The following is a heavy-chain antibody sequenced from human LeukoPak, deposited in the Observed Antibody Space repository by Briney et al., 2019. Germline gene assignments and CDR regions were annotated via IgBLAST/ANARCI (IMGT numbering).Heavy chain of an antibody. CDR3: ARDRQQQLVRAPFDY. CDR1: GFTFSSYS. J-gene: IGHJ4*02. Sequence: GGSLRLSCAASGFTFSSYSMNWVRQAPGKGLEWVSPISSSSSYIYYADSVKGRFTISRDNAKNSLYLQMNSLRAEDTAVYYCARDRQQQLVRAPFDYWGQGTLVTVSS. D-gene: IGHD6-13*01. V-gene: IGHV3-21*01. CDR2: ISSSSSYI.